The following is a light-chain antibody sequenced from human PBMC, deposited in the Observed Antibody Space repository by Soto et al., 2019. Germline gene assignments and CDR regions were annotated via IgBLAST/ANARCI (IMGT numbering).Light chain of an antibody. CDR2: EVS. CDR3: LSFTSSHIYV. CDR1: SSDVGNYNY. J-gene: IGLJ1*01. V-gene: IGLV2-14*01. Sequence: QSVLTQPASVSGSPGQSISSSCTGTSSDVGNYNYVSWYQQHPGKVPKLMIYEVSNRPSGVSDRFSGSKSGNTASLTISGLQAEDGADYYCLSFTSSHIYVFGTGTKVTVL.